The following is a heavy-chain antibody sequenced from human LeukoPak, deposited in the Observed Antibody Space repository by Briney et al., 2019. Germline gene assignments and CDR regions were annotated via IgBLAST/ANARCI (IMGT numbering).Heavy chain of an antibody. D-gene: IGHD5-12*01. CDR1: GFTLSSYA. V-gene: IGHV3-23*01. Sequence: PGGTLRLSCAASGFTLSSYAMSWVRQAPGKGLEWVSAISGSGGSTYYADSVKGRFTISRDNSKNTLYLQMNSLRAEDKAVYYCAKDRGGYSGYDFDYWGQGTLVTVSS. CDR3: AKDRGGYSGYDFDY. J-gene: IGHJ4*02. CDR2: ISGSGGST.